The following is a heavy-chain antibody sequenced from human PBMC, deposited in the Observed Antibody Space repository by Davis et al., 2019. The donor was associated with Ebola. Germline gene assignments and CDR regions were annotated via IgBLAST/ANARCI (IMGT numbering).Heavy chain of an antibody. CDR1: DDSFTSGNHY. V-gene: IGHV4-31*02. J-gene: IGHJ5*02. D-gene: IGHD5-18*01. CDR3: AAGYMTVVTGNWFGP. CDR2: IYASGSS. Sequence: PSETLSLTCNVSDDSFTSGNHYWGWIRQHPGKGLEWIGYIYASGSSYYTPSLKSRTAISVDTSKNQFSLQLNSVTAADTAVYFCAAGYMTVVTGNWFGPWGQGMLVTVSS.